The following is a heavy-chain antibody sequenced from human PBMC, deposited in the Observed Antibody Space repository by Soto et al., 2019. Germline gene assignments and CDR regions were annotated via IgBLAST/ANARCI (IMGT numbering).Heavy chain of an antibody. CDR3: ARAHSYYDFWSGRRNPVGYYYYYMDV. D-gene: IGHD3-3*01. J-gene: IGHJ6*03. CDR1: GGSFSGYY. Sequence: SETLSLTCAVYGGSFSGYYWSWIRQPPGKGLEWIGEINHSGSTNYNPSLKSRVTISVDTSKNQFSLKLSSVTAADTAVYYCARAHSYYDFWSGRRNPVGYYYYYMDVWGKGTTVTVSS. V-gene: IGHV4-34*01. CDR2: INHSGST.